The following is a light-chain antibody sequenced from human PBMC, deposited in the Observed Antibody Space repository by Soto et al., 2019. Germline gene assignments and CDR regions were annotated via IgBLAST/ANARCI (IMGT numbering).Light chain of an antibody. CDR3: QQYGSSPIT. CDR2: GAS. V-gene: IGKV3-20*01. Sequence: EIVLTQSPGTLSLSPGERATLSCRASQSVSSSFLAWYQQNPGQAPRLLIYGASSRATGIPDRFSGSGSGTTFTLTISRLEPEDFAVYYCQQYGSSPITFGQGTRLEIK. J-gene: IGKJ5*01. CDR1: QSVSSSF.